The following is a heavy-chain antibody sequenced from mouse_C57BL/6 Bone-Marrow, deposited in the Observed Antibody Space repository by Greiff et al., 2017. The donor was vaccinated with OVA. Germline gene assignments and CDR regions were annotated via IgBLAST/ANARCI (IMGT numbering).Heavy chain of an antibody. V-gene: IGHV2-2*01. CDR1: GFSLTSYG. D-gene: IGHD2-1*01. Sequence: VKLVESGPGLVQPSQSLSITCTVSGFSLTSYGVHWVRQSPGKGLEWLGVIWSGGSTAYNAAFISRLSISKDNSKSQVFFKMNSLQADDTAIYYCARNFGVTTYVPYFDVWGTGTTVTVSS. J-gene: IGHJ1*03. CDR2: IWSGGST. CDR3: ARNFGVTTYVPYFDV.